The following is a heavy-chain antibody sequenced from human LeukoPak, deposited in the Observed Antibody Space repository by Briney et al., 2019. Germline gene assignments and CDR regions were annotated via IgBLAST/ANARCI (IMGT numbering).Heavy chain of an antibody. CDR3: ARARKDYGGNSSAFDI. V-gene: IGHV1-2*02. J-gene: IGHJ3*02. CDR2: INPNSGGT. Sequence: ASVKVTCKASGYTFTGYYMHWVRQAPGQGLEWMGWINPNSGGTNYAQKFQGRVTMTRDTSISTAYMELSRLRSDDTAVYYCARARKDYGGNSSAFDIWGQGTMVTVSS. CDR1: GYTFTGYY. D-gene: IGHD4-23*01.